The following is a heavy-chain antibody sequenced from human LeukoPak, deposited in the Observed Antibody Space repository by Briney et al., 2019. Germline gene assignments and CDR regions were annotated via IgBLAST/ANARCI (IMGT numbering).Heavy chain of an antibody. Sequence: GGSLRLSCAASGFTFSNAWMSWFRQAPGKGLEWVGRIKSKTDGGTTDYAAPVKGRFTISRDDSKNTLYLQMNSLKTEDTAVYYCTTVRYYYGSGSSSLTFDYWGQGTLVTVSS. CDR2: IKSKTDGGTT. J-gene: IGHJ4*02. CDR3: TTVRYYYGSGSSSLTFDY. D-gene: IGHD3-10*01. V-gene: IGHV3-15*01. CDR1: GFTFSNAW.